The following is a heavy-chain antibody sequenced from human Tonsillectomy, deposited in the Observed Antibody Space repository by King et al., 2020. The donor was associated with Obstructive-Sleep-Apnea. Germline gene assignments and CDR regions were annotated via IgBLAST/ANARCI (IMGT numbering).Heavy chain of an antibody. D-gene: IGHD3-22*01. Sequence: QMQLQESGPGLVKPSQTLSLTCTVSGGSISSGGYYWSWIRHHPGKGLEWIGYIHYSGSTYYNPSLKSRVTISVDTSKNQFSLKLRSVTAADTAVYYCERGTYYYESSGYHGTEYFQHWGQGTLVTVSS. V-gene: IGHV4-31*03. CDR2: IHYSGST. CDR3: ERGTYYYESSGYHGTEYFQH. J-gene: IGHJ1*01. CDR1: GGSISSGGYY.